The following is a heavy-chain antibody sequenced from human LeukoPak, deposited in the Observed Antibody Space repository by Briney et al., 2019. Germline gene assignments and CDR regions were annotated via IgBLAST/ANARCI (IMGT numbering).Heavy chain of an antibody. J-gene: IGHJ4*02. CDR2: FLYSGTT. Sequence: SETLSLTCSVSNGAVKNYYWTWIRQPPGQGLEWIGNFLYSGTTTYRASLDSRLIISVDNSKNTVSLRLFSVTAADTAVYYCATLVYSGSRYHFDTWGQGTLVTVSS. D-gene: IGHD1-26*01. CDR1: NGAVKNYY. CDR3: ATLVYSGSRYHFDT. V-gene: IGHV4-59*02.